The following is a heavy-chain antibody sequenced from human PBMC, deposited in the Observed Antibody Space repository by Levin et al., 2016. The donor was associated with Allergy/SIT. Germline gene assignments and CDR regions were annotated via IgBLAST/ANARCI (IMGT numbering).Heavy chain of an antibody. J-gene: IGHJ6*02. D-gene: IGHD5-24*01. CDR3: ARHLGWEMATITENGMDV. CDR2: IYPGDSDT. Sequence: VRQMPGKGLEWMGIIYPGDSDTRYSPSFQGQVTISADKSISTAYLQWSSLKASDTAMYYCARHLGWEMATITENGMDVWGQGTTVTVSS. V-gene: IGHV5-51*01.